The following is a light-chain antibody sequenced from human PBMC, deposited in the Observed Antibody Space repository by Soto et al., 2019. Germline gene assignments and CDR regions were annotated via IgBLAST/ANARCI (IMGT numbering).Light chain of an antibody. V-gene: IGKV2-28*01. Sequence: DILMPQSPLSLPVTPGEPASISCRSSQSLLHSNGYNYLDWYLQKPGQSPQLLIYLGSNRASGVPDRFRGSGSGTDFTLKISRVEAEDVGVYYCMQALQTAVTFGGGTKVEIK. CDR3: MQALQTAVT. CDR2: LGS. CDR1: QSLLHSNGYNY. J-gene: IGKJ4*01.